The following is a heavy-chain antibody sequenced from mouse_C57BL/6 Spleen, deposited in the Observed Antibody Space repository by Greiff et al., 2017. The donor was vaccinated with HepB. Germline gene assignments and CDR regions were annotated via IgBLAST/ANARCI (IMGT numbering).Heavy chain of an antibody. V-gene: IGHV1-55*01. Sequence: QVQLQQPGAELVKPGASVKMSCKASGYTFTSYWITWVKQRPGQGLEWIGDIYPGSGSTNYNEKFKSKATLTVDTSSSTAYMQLSSLTSEDSAVYYCARGYYYRHYFDYWGQGTTLTVSS. J-gene: IGHJ2*01. D-gene: IGHD1-1*02. CDR3: ARGYYYRHYFDY. CDR2: IYPGSGST. CDR1: GYTFTSYW.